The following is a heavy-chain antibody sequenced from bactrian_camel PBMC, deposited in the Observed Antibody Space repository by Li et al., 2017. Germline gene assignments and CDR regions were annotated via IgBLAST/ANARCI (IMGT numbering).Heavy chain of an antibody. J-gene: IGHJ4*01. D-gene: IGHD5*01. CDR1: GFTFSSSY. CDR2: IINCVGTT. V-gene: IGHV3S40*01. Sequence: VQLVESGGGSVQAGGSLRLSCAASGFTFSSSYMSWVRQAPGKGLEWVSIINCVGTTYYADSMKGRFTISRDNATNTVYLQLNSLKTEDTAMYYCARSDGGPVNWGQGTQVTVS. CDR3: ARSDGGPVN.